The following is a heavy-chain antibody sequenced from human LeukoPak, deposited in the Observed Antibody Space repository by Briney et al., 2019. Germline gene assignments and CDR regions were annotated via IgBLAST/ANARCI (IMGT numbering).Heavy chain of an antibody. CDR2: ISAYNGNT. V-gene: IGHV1-18*01. CDR3: ARDWRIAAAGTYGY. CDR1: GHTFTSYG. D-gene: IGHD6-13*01. J-gene: IGHJ4*02. Sequence: GASVKVSCKASGHTFTSYGISWVRQAPGQGLEWMGWISAYNGNTNYAQKLQGRVTMTTDTSTSTAYMELRSLRSDDTAVYYCARDWRIAAAGTYGYWGQGTLVTVSS.